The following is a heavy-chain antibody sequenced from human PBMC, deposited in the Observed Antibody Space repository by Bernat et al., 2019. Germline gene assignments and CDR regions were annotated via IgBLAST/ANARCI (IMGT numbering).Heavy chain of an antibody. CDR2: ISAYNGNT. D-gene: IGHD6-13*01. CDR1: GYNFSNYG. V-gene: IGHV1-18*01. J-gene: IGHJ4*02. CDR3: MRGGRGAATGIMMAY. Sequence: QVQLVQSVAEVKKPGASVKVSCKASGYNFSNYGISWVRQAPGQGLEWMGWISAYNGNTNYAQKVQGRDTMTTDTSTSTAYMELRSLRSDDTAVYYCMRGGRGAATGIMMAYWGQGTLVTVSS.